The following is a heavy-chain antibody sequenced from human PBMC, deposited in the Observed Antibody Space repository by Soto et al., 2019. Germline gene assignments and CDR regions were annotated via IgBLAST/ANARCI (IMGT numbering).Heavy chain of an antibody. V-gene: IGHV3-30*18. Sequence: GGSLRLSCAASGFTFSSYGMHWVRQAPGKGLEWVAVISYDGSNKYYADSVKGRFTISRDNSKNTLYLQMNSLRAEDTAVYYCAKDRPPGSSSYYYYGMDVWGQGTTVTVSS. J-gene: IGHJ6*02. D-gene: IGHD6-6*01. CDR3: AKDRPPGSSSYYYYGMDV. CDR1: GFTFSSYG. CDR2: ISYDGSNK.